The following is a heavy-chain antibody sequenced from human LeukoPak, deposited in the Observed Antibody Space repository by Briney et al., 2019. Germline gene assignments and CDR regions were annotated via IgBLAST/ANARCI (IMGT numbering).Heavy chain of an antibody. CDR2: IYYTGST. D-gene: IGHD1-26*01. CDR1: GGSISSYF. Sequence: SETLSLTCTVSGGSISSYFWSWIRQPPGKGLEWIGYIYYTGSTNYNPSLKSRVTRSVDSSKNQFSLRLSSVTAADTAVYYCARTRDSGGSDYWGQGTLVTVSS. J-gene: IGHJ4*02. CDR3: ARTRDSGGSDY. V-gene: IGHV4-59*01.